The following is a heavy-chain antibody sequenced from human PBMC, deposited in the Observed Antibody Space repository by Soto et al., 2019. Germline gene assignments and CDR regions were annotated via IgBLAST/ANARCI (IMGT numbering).Heavy chain of an antibody. V-gene: IGHV4-34*01. J-gene: IGHJ5*02. CDR2: INHSGST. Sequence: SETLSLTCAVYGGSFSGYYWSWIRQPPGKGLEWIGEINHSGSTNYNPSLKSRVTISVDTSKNQFSLKLSSVTAADTAEYYCARGPNGSGSYKAGFDPWGQGTLVTVSS. CDR3: ARGPNGSGSYKAGFDP. D-gene: IGHD3-10*01. CDR1: GGSFSGYY.